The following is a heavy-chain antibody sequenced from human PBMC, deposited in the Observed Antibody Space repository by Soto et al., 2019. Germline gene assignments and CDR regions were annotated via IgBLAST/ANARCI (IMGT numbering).Heavy chain of an antibody. D-gene: IGHD3-16*01. V-gene: IGHV3-23*01. CDR1: GFTFSSYA. Sequence: EVQLLESGGGLVQPGGSLRLSCAASGFTFSSYAMSWVRQAPGKGLEWVSAISGSGGSTYYADSVKGRFTISRDNSKNPLYLKMKSRRAKDTALNYGAKDGKSNRTPAYYLAYWGRGTLVTVSS. CDR2: ISGSGGST. CDR3: AKDGKSNRTPAYYLAY. J-gene: IGHJ4*02.